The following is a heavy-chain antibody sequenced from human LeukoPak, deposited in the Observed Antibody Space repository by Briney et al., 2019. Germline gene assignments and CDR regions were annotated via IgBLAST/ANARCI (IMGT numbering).Heavy chain of an antibody. CDR3: ARGGPNGDYVGY. CDR2: ISGSGGST. D-gene: IGHD4-17*01. Sequence: GGSLRLSCAASGFTFSSYAMSWVRQAPGKGLEWVSAISGSGGSTYYADSVKGRFTISRDNSKNTLYLQLNSLRAEDTAVYYCARGGPNGDYVGYWGQGTLVTVSS. J-gene: IGHJ4*02. V-gene: IGHV3-23*01. CDR1: GFTFSSYA.